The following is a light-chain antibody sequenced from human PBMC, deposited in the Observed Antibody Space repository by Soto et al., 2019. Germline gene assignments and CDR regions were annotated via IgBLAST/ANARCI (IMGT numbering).Light chain of an antibody. CDR3: SSYTRSNTRV. CDR1: SSDVGGYNY. V-gene: IGLV2-14*01. Sequence: QSALTQPASVSGSPGQSITISCTGTSSDVGGYNYVSWYQQNPNKAPKLMIYDVSNRPSGVSNRFSGSKSGNTASLTISGLQAEDEADYYCSSYTRSNTRVFGTGTKLTVL. CDR2: DVS. J-gene: IGLJ1*01.